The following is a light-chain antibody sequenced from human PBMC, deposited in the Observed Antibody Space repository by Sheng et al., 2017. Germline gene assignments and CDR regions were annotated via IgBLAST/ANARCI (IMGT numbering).Light chain of an antibody. V-gene: IGKV3-20*01. CDR1: QLLRNIY. CDR2: GAS. Sequence: EIVLTQSPDTLSLSPGERATLSCRASQLLRNIYLAWYQHKAGQAPRLLIYGASNRAPDIPDRFSGSGSGTDFTLTITRLEPEDFAVYYCQQYDTSPPKLIFGGGTKVEIK. J-gene: IGKJ4*01. CDR3: QQYDTSPPKLI.